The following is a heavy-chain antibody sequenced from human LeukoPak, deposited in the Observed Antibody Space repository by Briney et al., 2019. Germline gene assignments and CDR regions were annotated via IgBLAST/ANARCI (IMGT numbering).Heavy chain of an antibody. D-gene: IGHD5-18*01. CDR1: GGSLSSYY. V-gene: IGHV4-4*07. CDR3: ARAIQLWLPHGYYFDY. CDR2: IYTSGST. Sequence: SETLSLPCTVSGGSLSSYYWSWIRQPAGKGLECIGRIYTSGSTNYNPSLKSRVTISVATSKNQFSLQLSPVTAADTAVYYWARAIQLWLPHGYYFDYWGQGTLVTVSS. J-gene: IGHJ4*02.